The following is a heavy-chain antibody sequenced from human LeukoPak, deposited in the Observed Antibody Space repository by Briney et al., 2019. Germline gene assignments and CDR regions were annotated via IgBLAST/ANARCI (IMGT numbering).Heavy chain of an antibody. CDR3: AKDGSWELGFGNDAFDI. CDR2: ISGSGGST. D-gene: IGHD1-26*01. CDR1: GFTFSDYA. J-gene: IGHJ3*02. Sequence: GGSLRLSCAVSGFTFSDYAMNWVRQAPGKGLEWVSAISGSGGSTYYADSVKGRFTISRDNSKNTLYLQMNSLRAEDTAVYYCAKDGSWELGFGNDAFDIWGQGTMVTVSS. V-gene: IGHV3-23*01.